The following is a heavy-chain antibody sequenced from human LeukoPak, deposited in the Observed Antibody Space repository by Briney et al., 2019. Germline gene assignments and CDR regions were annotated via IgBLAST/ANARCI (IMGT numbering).Heavy chain of an antibody. V-gene: IGHV1-69*05. CDR2: IIPIFGTA. CDR1: GGTFSSYA. CDR3: ARDKVRVSWFDP. Sequence: ASVKVSCKASGGTFSSYAITWGRQAPGQGLEWMGRIIPIFGTANYAQKFQGRVTITTDESTSTAYMELSSLRSEDTAVYYCARDKVRVSWFDPWGQGTLVTVSS. D-gene: IGHD3-22*01. J-gene: IGHJ5*02.